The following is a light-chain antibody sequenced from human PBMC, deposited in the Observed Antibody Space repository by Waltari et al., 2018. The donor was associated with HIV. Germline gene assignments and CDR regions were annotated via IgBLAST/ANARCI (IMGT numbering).Light chain of an antibody. J-gene: IGLJ2*01. Sequence: QSALPQPPSASGSPGQSVTISCTGTSRAVGGYTYVSWYPQHPGQAPKLVISEGSKRPSGVPDRFSGSKSGNTASLTVSGLQAEDEADYYCSSYAGSINVLFGGGTKLAVL. V-gene: IGLV2-8*01. CDR3: SSYAGSINVL. CDR1: SRAVGGYTY. CDR2: EGS.